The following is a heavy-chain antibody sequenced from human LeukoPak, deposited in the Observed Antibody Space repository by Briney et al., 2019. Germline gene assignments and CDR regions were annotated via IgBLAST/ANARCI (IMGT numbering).Heavy chain of an antibody. V-gene: IGHV3-11*05. D-gene: IGHD4-17*01. CDR2: ISGSSTYT. CDR1: GFTFSDYY. Sequence: PGGSLRLSCAASGFTFSDYYMSWIRQPPGRVLEWVSYISGSSTYTNYAHSVKGRFTISRDNAKNSLYLQMNSLRAEDTAVYYCARDFVYGDSLEYFQDWGQGTLVTVSS. J-gene: IGHJ1*01. CDR3: ARDFVYGDSLEYFQD.